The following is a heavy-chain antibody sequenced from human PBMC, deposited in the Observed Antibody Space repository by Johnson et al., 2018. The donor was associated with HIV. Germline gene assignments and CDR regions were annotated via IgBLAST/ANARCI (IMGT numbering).Heavy chain of an antibody. J-gene: IGHJ3*02. CDR3: VRGLLWFGELLEAFDI. V-gene: IGHV3-53*01. CDR1: GFTVSSNY. D-gene: IGHD3-10*01. CDR2: IYSGGST. Sequence: EVQLVESGGGLIQPGGSLRLSCAASGFTVSSNYMSWVRQAPGKGLVWVSIIYSGGSTYYADSVRGRFTISRDNSKNTLYLQMTSLRAEDTAVYYCVRGLLWFGELLEAFDIWGQGTMVTVSS.